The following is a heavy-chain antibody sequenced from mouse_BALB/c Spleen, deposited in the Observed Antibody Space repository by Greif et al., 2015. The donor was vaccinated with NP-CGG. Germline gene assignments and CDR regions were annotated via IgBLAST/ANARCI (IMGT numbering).Heavy chain of an antibody. CDR2: IDPSDSYT. Sequence: VQGVESGAELVKPGASVKMSCKASGYTFTSYWMHWVKQRPGQGLEWIGVIDPSDSYTSYNQKFKGKATLTVDTSSSTAYMQLSSLTSEDSAVYYCTTLTTVVFDYWGQGTTLTVSS. CDR3: TTLTTVVFDY. V-gene: IGHV1S127*01. CDR1: GYTFTSYW. J-gene: IGHJ2*01. D-gene: IGHD1-1*01.